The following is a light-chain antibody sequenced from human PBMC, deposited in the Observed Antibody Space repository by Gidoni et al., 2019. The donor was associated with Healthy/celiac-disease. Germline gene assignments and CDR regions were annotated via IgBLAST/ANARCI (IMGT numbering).Light chain of an antibody. CDR3: GTWDSSLSANVV. CDR1: SSNIGNNY. CDR2: DNN. V-gene: IGLV1-51*01. Sequence: QSVLTQPPSVSAAPGQKVTISCSGRSSNIGNNYVYWYQQLPGTAPKLLIYDNNKRPSGIPDRFSGSKSGTSATLGITGLQTGDEADYYCGTWDSSLSANVVFGGGTKLTVL. J-gene: IGLJ2*01.